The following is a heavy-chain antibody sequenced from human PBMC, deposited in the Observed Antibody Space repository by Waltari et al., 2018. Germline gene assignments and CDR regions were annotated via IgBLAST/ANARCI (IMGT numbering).Heavy chain of an antibody. V-gene: IGHV1-69*04. J-gene: IGHJ2*01. CDR3: ARGGQLSSYRYFDL. CDR1: GGPFNSYS. Sequence: QVQLVQSGAEVKKPGSSVKVSCKASGGPFNSYSINWVRQAPGQGLEWMGRIITVHGAANYAPRFQGRVTMTEDKSTNTAYMELSSLRYDATAFYYCARGGQLSSYRYFDLWGRGTLVTVSS. D-gene: IGHD1-1*01. CDR2: IITVHGAA.